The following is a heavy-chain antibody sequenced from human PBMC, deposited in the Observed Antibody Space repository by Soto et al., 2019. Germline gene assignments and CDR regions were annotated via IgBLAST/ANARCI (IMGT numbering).Heavy chain of an antibody. V-gene: IGHV1-18*04. Sequence: QVQVMQSGAEVKKPGDSVKVSCKTSGYIFSDYGINWVRQAPGQGLEWMGWISGYSGNAHLAQKFQGRVTMTTDKSTRTAYMELRRLRSDDTAVYYCAKRTSGTTWGESDYWGQGTLVTVSS. CDR1: GYIFSDYG. CDR3: AKRTSGTTWGESDY. J-gene: IGHJ4*02. D-gene: IGHD4-17*01. CDR2: ISGYSGNA.